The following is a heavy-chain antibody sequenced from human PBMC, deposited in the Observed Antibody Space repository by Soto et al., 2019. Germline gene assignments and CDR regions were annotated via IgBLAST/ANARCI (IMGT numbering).Heavy chain of an antibody. J-gene: IGHJ4*02. V-gene: IGHV1-18*01. CDR2: ISASNGNT. CDR1: GYTFTSYG. D-gene: IGHD4-17*01. Sequence: QVQLVQSGAEVKKPGASVKVSCKASGYTFTSYGISWVRQAPGHGLEWMGWISASNGNTNYAQKLPGRVTMTTDTSTSTAYLELRSMRSDDTAVYYCATDYGDYSLFPLHYWGQATLVTVSS. CDR3: ATDYGDYSLFPLHY.